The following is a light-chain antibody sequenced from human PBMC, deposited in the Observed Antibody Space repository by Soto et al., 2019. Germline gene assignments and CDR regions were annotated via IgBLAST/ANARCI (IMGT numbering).Light chain of an antibody. J-gene: IGLJ2*01. V-gene: IGLV2-14*03. CDR2: DVS. Sequence: QSALTQPASVSGSPGQSITISCTGTSSDVGCYKEVSWYQHHPGKAPQLMIYDVSNRPSGVSNRFSGSKSGNTASLTISGPQAEDEADYYCSSHTISAVVFGGGTKLTVL. CDR3: SSHTISAVV. CDR1: SSDVGCYKE.